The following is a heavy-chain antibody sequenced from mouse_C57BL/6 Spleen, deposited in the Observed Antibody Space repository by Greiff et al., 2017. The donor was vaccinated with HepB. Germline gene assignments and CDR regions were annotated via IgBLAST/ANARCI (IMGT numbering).Heavy chain of an antibody. D-gene: IGHD1-1*01. Sequence: VQLQQSGAELVKPGASVKLSCKASGYTFTEYTIHWVKQRSGQGLEWIGWFYPGSGSIKYNEKFKDKATLTADKSSSTVYMELSRLTSEDSAVYFFARHEDPIYYYGSSYDFDYWGQGTTLTVSS. CDR1: GYTFTEYT. V-gene: IGHV1-62-2*01. CDR2: FYPGSGSI. CDR3: ARHEDPIYYYGSSYDFDY. J-gene: IGHJ2*01.